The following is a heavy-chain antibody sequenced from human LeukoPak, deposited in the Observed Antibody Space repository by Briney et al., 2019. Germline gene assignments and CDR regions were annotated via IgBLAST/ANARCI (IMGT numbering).Heavy chain of an antibody. J-gene: IGHJ4*02. CDR1: GFTFSDYY. CDR2: ISSSGSTI. CDR3: ARVGPRLPGIAAAVDY. V-gene: IGHV3-11*01. D-gene: IGHD6-13*01. Sequence: EGSLRLSCAASGFTFSDYYMSWIRQAPGKGLEWVSYISSSGSTIYYADSVKGRFTISRDNAKNSLYLQMNSLRAEDTAVYYCARVGPRLPGIAAAVDYWGQGTLVTVSS.